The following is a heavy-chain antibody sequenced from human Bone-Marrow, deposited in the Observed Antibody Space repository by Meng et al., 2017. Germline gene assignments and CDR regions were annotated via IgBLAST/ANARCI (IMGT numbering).Heavy chain of an antibody. D-gene: IGHD1-26*01. CDR3: ARDEGSYSDY. V-gene: IGHV1-69*01. CDR2: SIPIFGTA. J-gene: IGHJ4*02. CDR1: GGTFSSYA. Sequence: QVQQVPSGGEGKQSGSSAQVSCKASGGTFSSYATSWVRQAPGQGLEWMGGSIPIFGTANSAQKFQGRVTITADESTSTAYMELSSLRSEDTAVYYCARDEGSYSDYWGQGTLVTVSS.